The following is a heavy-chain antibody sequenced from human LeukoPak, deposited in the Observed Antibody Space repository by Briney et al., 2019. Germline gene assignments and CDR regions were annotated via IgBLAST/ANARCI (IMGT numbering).Heavy chain of an antibody. J-gene: IGHJ6*03. CDR3: ARSLWFGESYYMDV. V-gene: IGHV1-18*01. CDR1: GYTFTSYG. CDR2: ISAYDGNT. D-gene: IGHD3-10*01. Sequence: ASVKVSCKASGYTFTSYGISWVRQAPGQGLEWMGWISAYDGNTNYAQKLQGRVTMTTDTSTSTAYMELRSLRSDDTAVYYCARSLWFGESYYMDVWGKGTTVTVSS.